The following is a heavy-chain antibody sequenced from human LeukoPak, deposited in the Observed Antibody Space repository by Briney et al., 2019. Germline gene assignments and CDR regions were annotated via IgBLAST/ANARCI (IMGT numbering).Heavy chain of an antibody. CDR3: ARGSGPNYYDSSGYFRGDFDY. CDR1: GGSISSYY. V-gene: IGHV4-59*01. Sequence: PSETLSLTCTVSGGSISSYYWSWIRQPPGKGLEWIGYIYYSGSTNYNPSLKSRVTISVDTSKNQFSLKLSSVTAADTAVYYCARGSGPNYYDSSGYFRGDFDYWGQGTLVTVSS. D-gene: IGHD3-22*01. CDR2: IYYSGST. J-gene: IGHJ4*02.